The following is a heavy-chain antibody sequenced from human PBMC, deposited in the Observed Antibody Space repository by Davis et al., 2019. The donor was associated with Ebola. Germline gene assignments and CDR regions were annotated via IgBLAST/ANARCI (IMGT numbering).Heavy chain of an antibody. CDR2: IYYSGST. CDR3: ARGWLRAGMDV. D-gene: IGHD5-18*01. J-gene: IGHJ6*04. V-gene: IGHV4-39*01. CDR1: GDSISSSSYY. Sequence: PSETLSLTCAVSGDSISSSSYYWGWIRQPPGKGPEWIGSIYYSGSTYNNPSLRGRVAISVDTSRNQFSLKLSSVTAADTALYYCARGWLRAGMDVWGEGTTVTVSS.